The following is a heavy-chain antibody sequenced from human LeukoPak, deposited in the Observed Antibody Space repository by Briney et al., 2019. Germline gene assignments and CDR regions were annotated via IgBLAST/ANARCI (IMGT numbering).Heavy chain of an antibody. J-gene: IGHJ5*02. D-gene: IGHD6-19*01. CDR3: ARGGIAVAGIYDNCFDP. CDR2: INHSGNT. CDR1: GGSFTIYS. Sequence: SETLSLTCAVYGGSFTIYSWTWIRQSPGKGLEWIGEINHSGNTNYNPSLKSRVTISVDTSKNQFSLKLSSVTAADTAVYYCARGGIAVAGIYDNCFDPWGPGTLVTVSS. V-gene: IGHV4-34*01.